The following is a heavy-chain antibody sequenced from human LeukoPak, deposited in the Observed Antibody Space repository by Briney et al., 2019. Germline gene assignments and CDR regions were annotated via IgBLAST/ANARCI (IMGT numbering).Heavy chain of an antibody. J-gene: IGHJ3*02. CDR1: GFTFSSYS. CDR2: ISSSSSYI. CDR3: AKGSAGGNHAFDI. D-gene: IGHD3-10*01. Sequence: GGSLRLSCAASGFTFSSYSMNWVRQAPGKGLEWVSSISSSSSYIYYADSVKGRFTISRDNSKNTLYLQMNSLRAEDTAVYYCAKGSAGGNHAFDIWGQGTMVTVSS. V-gene: IGHV3-21*04.